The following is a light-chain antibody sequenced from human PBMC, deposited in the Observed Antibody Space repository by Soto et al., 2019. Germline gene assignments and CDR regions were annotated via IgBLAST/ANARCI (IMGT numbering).Light chain of an antibody. CDR1: GSDVGAYRY. CDR3: DSYTSSSSYA. J-gene: IGLJ1*01. CDR2: DVS. Sequence: QSALTQPASVSGSPGQSITISCTGTGSDVGAYRYVSWYQHHPGQAPKLIIYDVSNRPSGVSDRFSGSKSGNTASLTISGLQSEDEADYYCDSYTSSSSYAFGTGTKLTVL. V-gene: IGLV2-14*03.